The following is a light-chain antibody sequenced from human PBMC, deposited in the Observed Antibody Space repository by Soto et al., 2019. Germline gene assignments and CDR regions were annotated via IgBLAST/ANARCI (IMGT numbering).Light chain of an antibody. V-gene: IGLV2-23*01. CDR1: SSDVGSYDL. CDR3: CSYASTSTLV. Sequence: QSALTQPASVSGSPGQSITISCPGTSSDVGSYDLVSWYQQHPGKAPQLLIYEDSKRPSGVSNRFSGSKSGNTASLTISGLQAEDEADYYCCSYASTSTLVFGGGTQLTVL. J-gene: IGLJ3*02. CDR2: EDS.